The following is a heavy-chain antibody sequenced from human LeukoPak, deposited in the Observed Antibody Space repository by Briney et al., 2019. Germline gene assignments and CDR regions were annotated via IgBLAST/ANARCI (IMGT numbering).Heavy chain of an antibody. CDR2: IYYSGST. CDR1: GGSISSSSYY. V-gene: IGHV4-39*01. J-gene: IGHJ3*02. Sequence: SETLSLTCTVSGGSISSSSYYWGWIRQPPGKGLEWIGSIYYSGSTYYNPSLKSRVTISVDTSKNQFSLKLSSVTAADTAVYYCARHGASMVVVVTGGAFDIWGQGTMVTVSS. D-gene: IGHD3-22*01. CDR3: ARHGASMVVVVTGGAFDI.